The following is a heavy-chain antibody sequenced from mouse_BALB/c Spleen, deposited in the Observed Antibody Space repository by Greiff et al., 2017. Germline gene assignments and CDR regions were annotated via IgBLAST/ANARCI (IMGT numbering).Heavy chain of an antibody. J-gene: IGHJ3*01. CDR3: ARHSRDGGFAY. Sequence: EVKLVESGGDLVKPGGSLKLSCAASGFTFSSYGMSWVRQTPDKRLEWVATISSGGSYTYYPDSVKGRFTISRDNAKNTLYLQMSSLKSEDTAMYYCARHSRDGGFAYWGQGTLVTVSA. CDR2: ISSGGSYT. CDR1: GFTFSSYG. V-gene: IGHV5-6*01.